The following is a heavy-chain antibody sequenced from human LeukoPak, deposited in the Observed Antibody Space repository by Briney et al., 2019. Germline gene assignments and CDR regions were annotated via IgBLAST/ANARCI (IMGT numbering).Heavy chain of an antibody. V-gene: IGHV1-2*02. CDR3: ARPNTGLRPGALAY. Sequence: GASVKVSCKASGYTFTGYYMHWMRQAPGQGLEWMGWINPNSGGTNYAQKFQGRVTMTRDTSISTAYMELSRLRSDDTAVYYCARPNTGLRPGALAYWGQGTLVTVSS. CDR1: GYTFTGYY. J-gene: IGHJ4*02. CDR2: INPNSGGT. D-gene: IGHD5-12*01.